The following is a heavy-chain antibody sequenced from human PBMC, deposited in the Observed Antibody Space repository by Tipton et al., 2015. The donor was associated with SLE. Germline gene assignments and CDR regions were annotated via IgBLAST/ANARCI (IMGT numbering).Heavy chain of an antibody. CDR3: AKAATPRYYFYGMDV. V-gene: IGHV3-43*01. CDR1: GFTFDDYT. J-gene: IGHJ6*02. Sequence: SLRLSCAASGFTFDDYTMHWVRQAPGKGLEWVSLITWDGGSTYYADSVKGRFTISRDNSYNSLYLQMNSLRGEDTALYYCAKAATPRYYFYGMDVWGQGTMVTVSS. CDR2: ITWDGGST. D-gene: IGHD2-2*01.